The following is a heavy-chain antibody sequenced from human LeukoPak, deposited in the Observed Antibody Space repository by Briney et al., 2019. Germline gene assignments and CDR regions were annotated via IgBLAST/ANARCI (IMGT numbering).Heavy chain of an antibody. CDR1: GFSFTRCA. CDR3: AKDHPGDFLC. CDR2: ITRSGDST. J-gene: IGHJ4*02. V-gene: IGHV3-23*01. Sequence: GGSLRLSCAASGFSFTRCAMNWVRQAPGKGLEWVSAITRSGDSTFYADSVKGRFTISRDNSKNTLYLQMNSLRVEDTAVYYCAKDHPGDFLCWGQGTLVTVSS. D-gene: IGHD4-17*01.